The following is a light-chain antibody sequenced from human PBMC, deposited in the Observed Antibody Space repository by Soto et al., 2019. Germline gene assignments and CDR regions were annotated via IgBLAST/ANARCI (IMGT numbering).Light chain of an antibody. CDR1: QSVTSSY. Sequence: EVVLTQFPGTLSLSPGERATLSCRASQSVTSSYLAWYQQKPGQAPRLLMYEASSRATGIPDRFSGSGSGTDFTLTISRLEAEDFAVYYCQQSSSSPITFGQGTRLEIK. V-gene: IGKV3-20*01. CDR3: QQSSSSPIT. J-gene: IGKJ5*01. CDR2: EAS.